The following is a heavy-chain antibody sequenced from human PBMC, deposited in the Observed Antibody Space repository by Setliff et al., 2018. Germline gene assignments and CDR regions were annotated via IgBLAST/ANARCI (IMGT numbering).Heavy chain of an antibody. CDR1: GFTFSRYG. Sequence: GGSLRLSCAASGFTFSRYGMNWVRQAPGRALEWVSSISSSSSYIFYAESLKGRFTISRDNAKNSLYLQIDSLRDDDTAVYYCAKCTSWDSHYPYFDYWGQGALVTVSS. CDR3: AKCTSWDSHYPYFDY. CDR2: ISSSSSYI. J-gene: IGHJ4*02. V-gene: IGHV3-21*06. D-gene: IGHD4-4*01.